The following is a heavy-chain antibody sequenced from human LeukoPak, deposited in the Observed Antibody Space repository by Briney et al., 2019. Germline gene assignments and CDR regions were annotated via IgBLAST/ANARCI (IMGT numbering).Heavy chain of an antibody. J-gene: IGHJ4*02. V-gene: IGHV1-8*01. Sequence: GASVKVSCKASGYTFTSYDINWVRQATGQGLEWMGWMNPNSGNTGYAQKFQGRVTMTRNTSISTAYMELSSLRSEDTAVYYCARDIYYYDSSGYYYFDYWGQGTLVTVSS. CDR2: MNPNSGNT. D-gene: IGHD3-22*01. CDR1: GYTFTSYD. CDR3: ARDIYYYDSSGYYYFDY.